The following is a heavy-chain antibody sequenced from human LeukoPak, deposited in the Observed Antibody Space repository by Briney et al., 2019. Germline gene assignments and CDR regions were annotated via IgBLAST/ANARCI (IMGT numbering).Heavy chain of an antibody. D-gene: IGHD2-2*01. CDR2: IIPIFGTA. Sequence: SVKVSCKASGYTFTSYYMHWVRQAPGQGLEWMGGIIPIFGTANYAQKFQGRVTITADESTSTAYMELSSLTSEDTAVYYCARPSSTSWKYQFDYWGQGTLVTVSS. CDR1: GYTFTSYY. J-gene: IGHJ4*02. CDR3: ARPSSTSWKYQFDY. V-gene: IGHV1-69*13.